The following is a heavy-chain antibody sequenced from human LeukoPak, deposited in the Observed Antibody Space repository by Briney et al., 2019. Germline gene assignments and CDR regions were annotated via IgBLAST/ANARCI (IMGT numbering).Heavy chain of an antibody. Sequence: KPGGSLRLSCAASGFTFSSYAMSWVRQAPGKGLEWVSAISGSGGSTYYADSVKGRFTISRDNSKNTLYLQMNSLRAEDTAVYYCAKYRSAMITFGEWDYWGQGTLVTVSS. J-gene: IGHJ4*02. D-gene: IGHD3-16*01. CDR1: GFTFSSYA. V-gene: IGHV3-23*01. CDR3: AKYRSAMITFGEWDY. CDR2: ISGSGGST.